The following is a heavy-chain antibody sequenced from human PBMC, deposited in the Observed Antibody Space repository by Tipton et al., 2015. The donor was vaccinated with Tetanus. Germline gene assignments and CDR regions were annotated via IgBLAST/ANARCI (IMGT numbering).Heavy chain of an antibody. CDR3: ARHQREGFLEWLLSSFDY. CDR2: VYYDGSA. CDR1: GDSISSSDYY. V-gene: IGHV4-39*01. D-gene: IGHD3-3*01. Sequence: TLSLTCTVSGDSISSSDYYWGWIRQPPGEGLEWIASVYYDGSAYYNPSLKSRVTISVDTSKNQFSLKLSSVTAADTAVYYCARHQREGFLEWLLSSFDYWGQGTLVTVSS. J-gene: IGHJ4*02.